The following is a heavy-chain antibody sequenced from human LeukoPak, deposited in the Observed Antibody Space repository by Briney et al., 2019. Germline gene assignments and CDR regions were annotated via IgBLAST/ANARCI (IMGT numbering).Heavy chain of an antibody. CDR3: ARVRLDYYSSGYYNWFDP. Sequence: SETLSLTCTVSGGSISSYYWSWIRQPPGKGLERIGYIYYSGSTNYNPSLKSRVTISVDTSKNQFCLKLSSVTAADTAVYYCARVRLDYYSSGYYNWFDPWGQGTLVTVSS. D-gene: IGHD3-22*01. CDR1: GGSISSYY. J-gene: IGHJ5*02. CDR2: IYYSGST. V-gene: IGHV4-59*01.